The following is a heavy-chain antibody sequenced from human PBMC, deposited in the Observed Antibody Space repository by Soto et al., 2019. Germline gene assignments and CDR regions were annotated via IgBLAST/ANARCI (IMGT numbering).Heavy chain of an antibody. CDR3: ARGGYYYGSGRRDYYYGMDV. Sequence: SETLSLTCTVSGGSISSYYWSWIRQPPGKGLEWIGYIYYSGSTNYNPSLKSRVTISVDTSKNQFSLKLSSVTAADTAVYYCARGGYYYGSGRRDYYYGMDVWGQGTTVTVSS. V-gene: IGHV4-59*01. CDR1: GGSISSYY. J-gene: IGHJ6*02. CDR2: IYYSGST. D-gene: IGHD3-10*01.